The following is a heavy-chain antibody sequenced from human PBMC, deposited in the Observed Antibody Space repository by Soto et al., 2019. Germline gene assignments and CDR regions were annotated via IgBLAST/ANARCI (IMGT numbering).Heavy chain of an antibody. D-gene: IGHD5-12*01. Sequence: QVQLVQSGAEVKKPGASVKVSCKASAYTFTSYYMHWVRQAPGQGLEWMGKINPTGGSTTYAQKFQGRVNMTRDTSTSTVYMELSSLRSEDTAVYYCARGDIVAIFGMDVWGQGTTVTVSS. CDR2: INPTGGST. J-gene: IGHJ6*02. CDR3: ARGDIVAIFGMDV. V-gene: IGHV1-46*01. CDR1: AYTFTSYY.